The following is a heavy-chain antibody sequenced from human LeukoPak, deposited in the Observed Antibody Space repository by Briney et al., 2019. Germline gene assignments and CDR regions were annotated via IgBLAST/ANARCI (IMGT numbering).Heavy chain of an antibody. Sequence: GGSLRLSCAASGFTFSSYGMHWVRQAPGRGVEWVAVIWNDGSNEHYADSVKGRFTISRDNSKNTLYLQMNSLRAEDTAVYYCARDRCGGSCKYSDYWGQGTPVTVSS. CDR2: IWNDGSNE. CDR1: GFTFSSYG. V-gene: IGHV3-33*01. J-gene: IGHJ4*02. CDR3: ARDRCGGSCKYSDY. D-gene: IGHD2-21*01.